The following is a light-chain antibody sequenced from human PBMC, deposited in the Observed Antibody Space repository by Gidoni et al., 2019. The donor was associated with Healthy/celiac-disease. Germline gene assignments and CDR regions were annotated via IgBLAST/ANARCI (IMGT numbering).Light chain of an antibody. CDR1: SNDVGGYNY. J-gene: IGLJ3*02. V-gene: IGLV2-14*03. CDR3: SSYTSSSTLGV. CDR2: DVS. Sequence: QSALTQPASVSGSPGQSITIPCTGTSNDVGGYNYVSWYQQHPGKAPKLMIYDVSNRPSGVSNRFSGSKSGYTASLTISGLQAEDEADYYCSSYTSSSTLGVFGGGTKLTVL.